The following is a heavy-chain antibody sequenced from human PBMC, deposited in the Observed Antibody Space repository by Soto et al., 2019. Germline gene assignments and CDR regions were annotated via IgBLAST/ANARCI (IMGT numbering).Heavy chain of an antibody. D-gene: IGHD2-15*01. CDR2: ISYDGSNK. V-gene: IGHV3-30-3*01. CDR1: GFTFSSYA. Sequence: QVQLVESGGGVVQPGRSLRLSCAASGFTFSSYAMHWVRQAPGKGLEWVAVISYDGSNKYYADSVKGRFTISRDNSKNTLYLKMTSLRAEDTAVYYCAGRCSGGGCYYPFYYYGMDVWGQGTTVTVSS. CDR3: AGRCSGGGCYYPFYYYGMDV. J-gene: IGHJ6*02.